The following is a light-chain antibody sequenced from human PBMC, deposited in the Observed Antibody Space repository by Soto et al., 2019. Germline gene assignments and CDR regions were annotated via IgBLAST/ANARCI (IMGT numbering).Light chain of an antibody. J-gene: IGKJ4*01. CDR2: DTS. CDR3: HQTYRYFFT. V-gene: IGKV1-39*01. Sequence: DIQLTQSPSSLSASVGDRVIITCRASQNINNYLNWYQQKLGKAPKLLIYDTSTLQGGVPSRFSGSGSGTDYTLTITSLQPEDSATYYCHQTYRYFFTFGGGTQVEIK. CDR1: QNINNY.